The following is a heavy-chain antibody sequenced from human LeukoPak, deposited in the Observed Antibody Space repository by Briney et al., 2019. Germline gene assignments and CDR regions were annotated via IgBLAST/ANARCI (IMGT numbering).Heavy chain of an antibody. Sequence: GGSLRLSCAASGFTFSSYSTTWVRQAPGKGLEWVSYISSSSDIYYADSVKGRFTISRDNAKNSLYLQMNSLRDEDTAVYFCARGIQLSSYYYYGVDVWGRGTTVTVSS. V-gene: IGHV3-48*02. CDR1: GFTFSSYS. CDR3: ARGIQLSSYYYYGVDV. J-gene: IGHJ6*02. CDR2: ISSSSDI. D-gene: IGHD3-16*02.